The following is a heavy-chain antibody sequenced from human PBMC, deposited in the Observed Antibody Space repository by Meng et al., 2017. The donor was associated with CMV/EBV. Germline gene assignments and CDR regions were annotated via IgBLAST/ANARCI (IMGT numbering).Heavy chain of an antibody. D-gene: IGHD3-22*01. CDR3: ARDTGVYYDSSGLVDDAFDI. CDR2: IYNSGST. V-gene: IGHV4-59*01. J-gene: IGHJ3*02. Sequence: ESLKISCTVSGGSISSYYWSWIRQPPGKGLEWVGYIYNSGSTNYNPSLKSRVTISVDTSKNQFSLKLSSVTAADTAVYYCARDTGVYYDSSGLVDDAFDIWGQGTMVTVSS. CDR1: GGSISSYY.